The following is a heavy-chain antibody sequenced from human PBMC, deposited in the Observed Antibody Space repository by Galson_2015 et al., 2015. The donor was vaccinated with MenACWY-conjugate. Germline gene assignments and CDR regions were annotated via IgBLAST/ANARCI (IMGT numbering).Heavy chain of an antibody. J-gene: IGHJ4*02. Sequence: SLRLSCAASGFTFSSYWMSWVRQAPGKGLEWVSSTSSSSSYIYYADSVKGRFTLSRDNSKNTLYLQMNSLRADDTAVYYCAKGLVDGCYAGIDYSGQGTLVTVSS. CDR2: TSSSSSYI. V-gene: IGHV3-21*04. D-gene: IGHD2-2*01. CDR1: GFTFSSYW. CDR3: AKGLVDGCYAGIDY.